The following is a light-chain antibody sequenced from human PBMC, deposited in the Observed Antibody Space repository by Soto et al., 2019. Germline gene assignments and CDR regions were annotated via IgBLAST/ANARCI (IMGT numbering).Light chain of an antibody. CDR3: QQYGSSIT. J-gene: IGKJ5*01. Sequence: EIVITQSPASLSVSPGERAALSCRASQSVGSDLAWYQQKPGQAPRLLIYGASSTATGIPDRFSGSGSGTDFTLTISRLEPEDFAVYYCQQYGSSITFGQGTRLEI. V-gene: IGKV3-20*01. CDR2: GAS. CDR1: QSVGSD.